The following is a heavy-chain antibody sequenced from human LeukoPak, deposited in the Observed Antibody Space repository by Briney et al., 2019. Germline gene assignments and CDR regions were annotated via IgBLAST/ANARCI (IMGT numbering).Heavy chain of an antibody. CDR3: AKDHGYNPSFDY. V-gene: IGHV3-23*01. J-gene: IGHJ4*02. D-gene: IGHD5-24*01. CDR1: GFTFSSYA. CDR2: ISGSGGST. Sequence: GGSLGLSCAASGFTFSSYAMSWVRQAPGKGLEWVSAISGSGGSTYYADSVKGRFTISRDNSKNTLYLQMNSLRAEDTAVYYCAKDHGYNPSFDYWGQGTLVTVSS.